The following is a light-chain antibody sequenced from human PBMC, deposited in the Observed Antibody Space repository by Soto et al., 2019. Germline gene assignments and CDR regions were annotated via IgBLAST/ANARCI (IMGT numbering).Light chain of an antibody. CDR2: EAA. J-gene: IGKJ4*01. CDR3: QQYNSFPLT. CDR1: QSIYKW. Sequence: DIQMTQSPSTLSASIGDTVTISCRASQSIYKWLAWYQQKPQKAPKVLIFEAAGLESGVSSRFRGSGSGTEFTLTISGLQPDDLATYYCQQYNSFPLTSGGGTTVEL. V-gene: IGKV1-5*01.